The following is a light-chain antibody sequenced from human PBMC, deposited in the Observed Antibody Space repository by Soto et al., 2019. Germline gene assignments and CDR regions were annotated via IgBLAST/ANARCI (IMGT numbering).Light chain of an antibody. CDR2: EGS. Sequence: CALTRPASVSGADREAITISCTRTSSDAGSYNLVSWYQQHPGKAPKLMIYEGSKRPSGVSNRFSGSKSGNTASLTISGLQAEDEADYYCCSYAGSSTLYVFGTGTKVTVL. J-gene: IGLJ1*01. V-gene: IGLV2-23*01. CDR1: SSDAGSYNL. CDR3: CSYAGSSTLYV.